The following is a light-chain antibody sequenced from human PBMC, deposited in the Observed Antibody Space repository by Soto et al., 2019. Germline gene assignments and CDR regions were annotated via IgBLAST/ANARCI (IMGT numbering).Light chain of an antibody. V-gene: IGKV3-20*01. CDR1: QIITSNQ. Sequence: DILLTQSPGTLSFSPGDRATLSCRASQIITSNQLAWYQHRPGQAPRLLIYGASSRAAGIPDRFTGSGSGTDFTLTIKRLEPEDFAVYYCQQYGTSPYTFGRGARLDFK. CDR2: GAS. CDR3: QQYGTSPYT. J-gene: IGKJ2*01.